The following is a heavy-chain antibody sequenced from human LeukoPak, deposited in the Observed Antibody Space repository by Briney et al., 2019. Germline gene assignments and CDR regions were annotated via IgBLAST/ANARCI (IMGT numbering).Heavy chain of an antibody. CDR2: INAGNGNT. V-gene: IGHV1-3*01. J-gene: IGHJ3*02. D-gene: IGHD3-3*01. CDR3: ARAAGITGAFDI. Sequence: ASVKVSCKASGYTFTSYAMNWVRQAPGQRLEWMGWINAGNGNTKYSQKFQGRVTITRDTSASTAYMELSSLGSEDTAVYYCARAAGITGAFDIWGQGTMVTVSS. CDR1: GYTFTSYA.